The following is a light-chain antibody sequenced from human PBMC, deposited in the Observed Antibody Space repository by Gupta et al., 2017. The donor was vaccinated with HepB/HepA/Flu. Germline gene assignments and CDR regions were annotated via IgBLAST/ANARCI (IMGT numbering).Light chain of an antibody. CDR2: DAS. Sequence: EIVLTQSPATLSLSPGERATLSCRASRSVSSYLAWYQQKPGQAPRLLIYDASNRATGIPARFSGSGSGTXFTLTIXSLEPEDFAVYYCQQRSNCFITFGXGTPLEIK. V-gene: IGKV3-11*01. CDR1: RSVSSY. CDR3: QQRSNCFIT. J-gene: IGKJ5*01.